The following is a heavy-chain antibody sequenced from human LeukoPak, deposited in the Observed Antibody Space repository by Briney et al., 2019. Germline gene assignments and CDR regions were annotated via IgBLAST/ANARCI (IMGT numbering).Heavy chain of an antibody. J-gene: IGHJ4*02. Sequence: ASVKVSCKASGGTFSSYAISWVRQAPGQGLEWMGRIRSNSEDIQYAQKFQGRATMTWDTSTSTAYMELTRLTSDDTAVYYCAREPKQVIREFDYWGQGTLVTVSS. CDR3: AREPKQVIREFDY. CDR1: GGTFSSYA. V-gene: IGHV1-2*06. D-gene: IGHD1-26*01. CDR2: IRSNSEDI.